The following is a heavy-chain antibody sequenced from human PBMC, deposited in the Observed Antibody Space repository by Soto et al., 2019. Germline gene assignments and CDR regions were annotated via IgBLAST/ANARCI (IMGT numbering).Heavy chain of an antibody. CDR3: ARDAGIAAAGKGWFDP. J-gene: IGHJ5*02. D-gene: IGHD6-13*01. CDR2: IHYSGTT. V-gene: IGHV4-59*01. CDR1: GGSMRNYF. Sequence: SETLSLTCTVSGGSMRNYFWTWIRQPPGKGLEWIGYIHYSGTTSFFPSYNPSLKSRVTISVDTSKNQFSLKLSSVTAADTAVYYCARDAGIAAAGKGWFDPWGQGTLVTVSS.